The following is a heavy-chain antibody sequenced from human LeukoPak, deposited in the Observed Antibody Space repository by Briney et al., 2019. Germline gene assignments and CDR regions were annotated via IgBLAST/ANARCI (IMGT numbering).Heavy chain of an antibody. D-gene: IGHD1-26*01. J-gene: IGHJ4*02. CDR2: IIPIFGTA. V-gene: IGHV1-69*05. Sequence: SVKVSCKASGGTFSSYAISWVRQAPGQGLEWMGGIIPIFGTANYAQKFQGRVTITTDESTSTAYMELSSLRSEDTAVYYCARGMVGATGTFDYWGQGTLVTVSS. CDR3: ARGMVGATGTFDY. CDR1: GGTFSSYA.